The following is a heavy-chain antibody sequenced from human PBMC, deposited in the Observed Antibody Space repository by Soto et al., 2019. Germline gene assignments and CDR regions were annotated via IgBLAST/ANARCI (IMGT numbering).Heavy chain of an antibody. Sequence: EVQLLESGGVLVQPGGSLRLSCEASGFTFSNYAMSWVRQAPGKGLEWVSVICDTGDSTYYADSVKGRFAISRDRSKNSLYLQLNSLRVEDTAIYYCAKGRSVTCYAPVDSWGQGTLVTVSS. V-gene: IGHV3-23*01. D-gene: IGHD2-2*01. J-gene: IGHJ4*02. CDR1: GFTFSNYA. CDR3: AKGRSVTCYAPVDS. CDR2: ICDTGDST.